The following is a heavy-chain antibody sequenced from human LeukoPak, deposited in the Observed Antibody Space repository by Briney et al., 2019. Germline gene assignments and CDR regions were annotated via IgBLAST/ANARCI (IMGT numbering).Heavy chain of an antibody. CDR1: GYTFTAYY. J-gene: IGHJ4*02. CDR3: ARPLSPYQFYFHT. Sequence: ASVKVSCKASGYTFTAYYMHWVRQAPGQGLEWMGWIDPNGGGTNYAQQFQGRVTMTRDTSISTAYMELSSQTSDDTAVYYCARPLSPYQFYFHTWGQGTLLTVSS. CDR2: IDPNGGGT. V-gene: IGHV1-2*02. D-gene: IGHD3-16*02.